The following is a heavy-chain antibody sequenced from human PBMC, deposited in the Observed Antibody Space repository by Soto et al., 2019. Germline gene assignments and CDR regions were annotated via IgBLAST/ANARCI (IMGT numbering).Heavy chain of an antibody. Sequence: QVHLLQSGAEVKKPGSSVKVSCKASGGTFSNDAVSWLRQAPGQGLEWMGGITPFFDTPSYAQRFQGRITISADTSTTTVYMELRGLRFEDTAISYCAREVVTETTLGYFDYWGQGTLVTVSS. V-gene: IGHV1-69*06. D-gene: IGHD2-21*02. CDR2: ITPFFDTP. J-gene: IGHJ4*02. CDR1: GGTFSNDA. CDR3: AREVVTETTLGYFDY.